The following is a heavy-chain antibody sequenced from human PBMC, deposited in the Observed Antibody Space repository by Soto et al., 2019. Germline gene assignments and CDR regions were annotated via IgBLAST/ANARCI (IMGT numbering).Heavy chain of an antibody. V-gene: IGHV3-74*03. CDR3: ARDLGGPDY. CDR2: LSSDGFGS. Sequence: GGSLRLSCAASGFSLSPYWMPWVRQAPGRGLEWVSRLSSDGFGSAYADSVKGRFFISRDIARNTLFLQMNSLRADDTAVYYCARDLGGPDYWGRGTSVTVSS. J-gene: IGHJ4*02. D-gene: IGHD3-16*01. CDR1: GFSLSPYW.